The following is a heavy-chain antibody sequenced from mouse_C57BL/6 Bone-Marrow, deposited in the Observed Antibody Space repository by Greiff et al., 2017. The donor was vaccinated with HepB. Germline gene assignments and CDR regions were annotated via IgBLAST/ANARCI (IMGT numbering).Heavy chain of an antibody. V-gene: IGHV3-6*01. J-gene: IGHJ2*01. Sequence: VQLQQSGPGLVKPSQSLSLTCSVTGYSITSGYYWNWIRQFPGNKLEWMGYISYDGSNNYNPSLKNRISITRDTSKNQFFLKLNSVTTEDTATYYCARDRTMITGGFDYWGQGTTLTVSS. D-gene: IGHD2-4*01. CDR3: ARDRTMITGGFDY. CDR1: GYSITSGYY. CDR2: ISYDGSN.